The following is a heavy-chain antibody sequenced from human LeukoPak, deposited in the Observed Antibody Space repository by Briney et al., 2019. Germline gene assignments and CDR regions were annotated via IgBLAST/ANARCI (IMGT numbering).Heavy chain of an antibody. CDR1: GGSISSYY. Sequence: SETLSRTCTVSGGSISSYYWSWIRQPPGKGLEWIGYIYYSGSTNYNPSLKSRVTISVDTSKNQYSLKLSSVTAADTAVYYCARESSGSYAYMDVWGKGTTVTVSS. J-gene: IGHJ6*03. CDR2: IYYSGST. V-gene: IGHV4-59*01. D-gene: IGHD1-26*01. CDR3: ARESSGSYAYMDV.